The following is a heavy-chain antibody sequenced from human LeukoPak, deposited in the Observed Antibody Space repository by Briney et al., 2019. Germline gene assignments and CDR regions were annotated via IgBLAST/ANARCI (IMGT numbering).Heavy chain of an antibody. J-gene: IGHJ6*02. CDR3: AKDMGCSSTSCFPNYYYYYGMDV. CDR1: GFTFDDYA. V-gene: IGHV3-9*01. CDR2: ISWNSGSI. D-gene: IGHD2-2*01. Sequence: GRSLRLSCVASGFTFDDYAMHWVRQAPGKGLEWVSGISWNSGSIGYADSVKGRFTISRDNAKNSLYLQMNSLRAEDTALYYCAKDMGCSSTSCFPNYYYYYGMDVWGQGTTVTVSS.